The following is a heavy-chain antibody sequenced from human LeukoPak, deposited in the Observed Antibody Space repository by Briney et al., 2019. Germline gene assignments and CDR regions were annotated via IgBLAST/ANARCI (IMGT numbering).Heavy chain of an antibody. V-gene: IGHV3-23*01. CDR2: ISGSGDST. CDR1: GFTFSSSA. Sequence: PGGSLRLSCAASGFTFSSSAMSWVRQAPGKGLEWVSAISGSGDSTYYADSVKGRFTISRDNSKNTLYLQMNSLRAEDTAVYYCAKAANSYGSGSYYDYWGQGTLVTVSS. D-gene: IGHD3-10*01. J-gene: IGHJ4*02. CDR3: AKAANSYGSGSYYDY.